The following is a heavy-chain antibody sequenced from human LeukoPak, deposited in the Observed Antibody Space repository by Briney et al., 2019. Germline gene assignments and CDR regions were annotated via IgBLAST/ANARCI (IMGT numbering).Heavy chain of an antibody. V-gene: IGHV3-15*01. D-gene: IGHD1-1*01. CDR1: GFTVSSNY. Sequence: GGSLRLSCAASGFTVSSNYMGWVRQAPGKGLEWVGRIKSKTDGGTADYAAPVKGRFTISRDDSKNTLYLQMNSLKAEDTAVYYCLWHWLDYWGQGTLVTVSS. CDR3: LWHWLDY. CDR2: IKSKTDGGTA. J-gene: IGHJ4*02.